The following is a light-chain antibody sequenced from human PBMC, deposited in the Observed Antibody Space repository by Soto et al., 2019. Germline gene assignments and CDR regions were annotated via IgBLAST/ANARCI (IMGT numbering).Light chain of an antibody. Sequence: QAVVTQPPSASGAPGQRVTISCSGSSSNVGSNSVYWYQQFPGTAPKLLIYRNNQRPSGVPDRFSGSKSGTSASLAISGLRSEDEADYYCAVWDDSLSCWVFGGGTQLTVL. V-gene: IGLV1-47*01. CDR1: SSNVGSNS. CDR3: AVWDDSLSCWV. CDR2: RNN. J-gene: IGLJ3*02.